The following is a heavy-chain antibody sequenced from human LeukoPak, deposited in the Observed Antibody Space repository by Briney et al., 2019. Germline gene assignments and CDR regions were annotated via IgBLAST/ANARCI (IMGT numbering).Heavy chain of an antibody. CDR3: AREFLEWLGPFDP. Sequence: ASVKVSCKASGYTFTSYDINWVRQATGQGLEWMGWMNPNSGNTGYAQKFQGRVTMTRNTSISTAYMELSSLRSEDTAVYYCAREFLEWLGPFDPWGQGTLVTVSP. CDR1: GYTFTSYD. D-gene: IGHD3-3*01. J-gene: IGHJ5*02. CDR2: MNPNSGNT. V-gene: IGHV1-8*01.